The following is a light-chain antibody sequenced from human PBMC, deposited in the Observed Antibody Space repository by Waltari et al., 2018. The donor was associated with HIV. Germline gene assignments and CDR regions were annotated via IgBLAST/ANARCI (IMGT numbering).Light chain of an antibody. J-gene: IGLJ3*02. CDR3: AAWDDILSGWV. CDR1: SANAGKT. Sequence: QSVLTQPPSASGTPGQRVTISWSGSSANAGKTVYWYQQLPGTAPKVLIYRDNPRPSGVPDRFSGSRSGTSASLDVSGLRSEDEANYFCAAWDDILSGWVFGGGTKLTVL. V-gene: IGLV1-47*01. CDR2: RDN.